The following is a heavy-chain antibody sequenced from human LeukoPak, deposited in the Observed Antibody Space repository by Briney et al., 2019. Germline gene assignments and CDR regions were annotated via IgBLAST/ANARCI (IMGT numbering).Heavy chain of an antibody. J-gene: IGHJ4*02. CDR2: ISAYNGNT. Sequence: GASVKVSSKASGYTFTNYGISWVRQAPGQGFEWMGWISAYNGNTNYAQKLQGRPTMTTDTSTSTAYMELSRLRSDDTAVYYCARVTDTADYWGQGTLVTVSS. CDR1: GYTFTNYG. CDR3: ARVTDTADY. V-gene: IGHV1-18*01. D-gene: IGHD5-18*01.